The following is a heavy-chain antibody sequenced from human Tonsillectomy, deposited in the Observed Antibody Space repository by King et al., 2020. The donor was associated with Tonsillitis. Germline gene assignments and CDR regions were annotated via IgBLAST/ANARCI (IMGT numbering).Heavy chain of an antibody. J-gene: IGHJ4*02. D-gene: IGHD3-22*01. CDR2: INTNTGKP. CDR3: VRASYYYDSSGFFSRAVWDY. CDR1: QYTFTSYP. Sequence: QLVQSGSELKKPGASVKVSCKASQYTFTSYPMNWVRQAPGQGLEWKGWINTNTGKPTYAQGFTGRFVFSLDTSVTTAYLQISSLKAEDTAVYYCVRASYYYDSSGFFSRAVWDYWGQGTLVTVSS. V-gene: IGHV7-4-1*02.